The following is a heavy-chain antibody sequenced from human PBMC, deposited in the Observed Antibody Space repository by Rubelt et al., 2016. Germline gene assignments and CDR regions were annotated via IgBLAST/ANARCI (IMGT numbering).Heavy chain of an antibody. CDR2: INHSGST. J-gene: IGHJ4*02. CDR3: ARDLTYDSSGYHQYYFDY. CDR1: VGSFSGYY. V-gene: IGHV4-34*01. D-gene: IGHD3-22*01. Sequence: QVQLQQWGAGLLKPSETLSLTCAVYVGSFSGYYWNWIRQPPGKGLEWIGEINHSGSTNYNPSLKSRVTISVDTSTHQFSRKRGTVTAADTAVYYCARDLTYDSSGYHQYYFDYWGQGTLVTVSS.